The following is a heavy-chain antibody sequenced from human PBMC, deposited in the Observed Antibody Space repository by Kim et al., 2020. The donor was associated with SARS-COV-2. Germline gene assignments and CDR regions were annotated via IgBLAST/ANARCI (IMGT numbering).Heavy chain of an antibody. J-gene: IGHJ6*02. CDR3: ARDQGGSLYGSGTQQGMDV. V-gene: IGHV1-18*01. CDR2: ISAYNGNT. D-gene: IGHD3-10*01. CDR1: GYTFTSYG. Sequence: ASVKVSCKASGYTFTSYGISWVRQAPGQGLEWMGWISAYNGNTNYAQKLQGRDTMTTDTSTSTAYMELRSLRSDDTAVYYCARDQGGSLYGSGTQQGMDVGAQGTTVTVAS.